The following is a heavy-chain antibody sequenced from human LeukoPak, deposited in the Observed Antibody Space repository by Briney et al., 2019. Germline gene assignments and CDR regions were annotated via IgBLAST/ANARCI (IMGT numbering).Heavy chain of an antibody. CDR1: GFTFSSNT. D-gene: IGHD2-8*01. CDR2: ISSSSSYI. J-gene: IGHJ3*01. Sequence: KPGGSLRLSCAASGFTFSSNTMNWVRQAPGKGLEWVSSISSSSSYIYHADSVKGRFTISRDNAKKSLYLQMNSLRAEDTAVYYCARGSRDCANGVCYAFDVWGQGTVVTVSS. V-gene: IGHV3-21*01. CDR3: ARGSRDCANGVCYAFDV.